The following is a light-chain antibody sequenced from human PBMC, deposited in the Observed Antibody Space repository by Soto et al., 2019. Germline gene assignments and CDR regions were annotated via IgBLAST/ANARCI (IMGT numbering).Light chain of an antibody. Sequence: IQMTQSPSSLSASVGDRVTITCRASQSISSYLNWYQQKPGKAPELLIYAASSLQSGVPSRFSGSGSGTDFTLTISSLQPEDVATYYCQQSYSTPRTFGQGTKVDIK. CDR1: QSISSY. CDR3: QQSYSTPRT. J-gene: IGKJ1*01. V-gene: IGKV1-39*01. CDR2: AAS.